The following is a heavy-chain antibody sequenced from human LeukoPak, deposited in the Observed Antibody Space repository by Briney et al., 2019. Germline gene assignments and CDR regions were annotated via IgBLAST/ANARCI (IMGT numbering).Heavy chain of an antibody. D-gene: IGHD6-13*01. V-gene: IGHV3-53*01. CDR3: ARVGTYSSSPFDP. CDR1: GFTVSSNY. CDR2: IYSGGST. Sequence: GSLRLSCAASGFTVSSNYMSWVRQAPGKGLEWVSVIYSGGSTYYADSVKGRFTISRDNSKNTLYLQMNSLRAEDTAVYYCARVGTYSSSPFDPWGQGTLVTVSS. J-gene: IGHJ5*02.